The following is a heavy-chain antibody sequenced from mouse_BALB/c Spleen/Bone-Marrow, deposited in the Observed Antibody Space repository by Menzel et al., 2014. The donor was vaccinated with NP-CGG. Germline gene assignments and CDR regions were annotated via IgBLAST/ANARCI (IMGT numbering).Heavy chain of an antibody. CDR2: IWADGST. J-gene: IGHJ2*01. D-gene: IGHD1-2*01. CDR3: ARSHYPYYFDY. Sequence: QVQLQQSGLGLVAPSQSLSITCTVSGFSLTSYGVHWVRQPPGKGLEWLGVIWADGSTNYNSALMSRLSISKDNSKSQVFLKMNSLQTDDTAMYYCARSHYPYYFDYWGQGTTLTVSS. CDR1: GFSLTSYG. V-gene: IGHV2-9*02.